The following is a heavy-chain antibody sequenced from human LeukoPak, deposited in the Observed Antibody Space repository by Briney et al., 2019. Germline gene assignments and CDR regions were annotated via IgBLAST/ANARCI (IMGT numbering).Heavy chain of an antibody. Sequence: GGSLRLSCAASGFTFSSYWMSWVRQAPGKGLEWVANIKQDGSEKYYVDSVKGRFTISRDNAKNSLYLQMDSLRAEDTAVYYCARGPRNYDILTGYAVYYYGMDVWGQGTTVTVSS. J-gene: IGHJ6*02. CDR3: ARGPRNYDILTGYAVYYYGMDV. CDR2: IKQDGSEK. V-gene: IGHV3-7*01. D-gene: IGHD3-9*01. CDR1: GFTFSSYW.